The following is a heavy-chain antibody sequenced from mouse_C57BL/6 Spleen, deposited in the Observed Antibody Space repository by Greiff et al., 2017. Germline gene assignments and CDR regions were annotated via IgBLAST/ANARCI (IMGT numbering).Heavy chain of an antibody. CDR2: ISSGSSTI. CDR1: GFTFSDYG. V-gene: IGHV5-17*01. CDR3: AKEGLSTVVADY. D-gene: IGHD1-1*01. J-gene: IGHJ2*01. Sequence: DVQLVESGGGLVKPGGSLKLSCAASGFTFSDYGMHWVRQAPEKGLEWVAYISSGSSTIYYADTVKGRFTISRDNAKNTLFLQMTSLRSEDTAMYYCAKEGLSTVVADYWGQGTTLTVSS.